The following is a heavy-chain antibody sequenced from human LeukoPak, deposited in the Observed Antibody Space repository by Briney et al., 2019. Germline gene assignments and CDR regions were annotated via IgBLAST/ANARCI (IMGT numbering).Heavy chain of an antibody. D-gene: IGHD6-19*01. CDR1: GFTFSSDW. CDR3: ARGMGIAVAGYFDY. CDR2: IKQDGSEK. V-gene: IGHV3-7*04. J-gene: IGHJ4*02. Sequence: PGGSLRLSCAASGFTFSSDWMSWVGQAPGKGVEGVANIKQDGSEKYYVDSVKGRFTISRDNAKNSLYLQMNSLRAEDTAVYYCARGMGIAVAGYFDYWGQGTLVTVSS.